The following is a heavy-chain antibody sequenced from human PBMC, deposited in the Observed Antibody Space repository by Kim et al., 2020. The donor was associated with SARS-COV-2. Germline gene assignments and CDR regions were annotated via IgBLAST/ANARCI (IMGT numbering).Heavy chain of an antibody. CDR3: AKDGPRGYDILSGYYNWLDY. CDR2: IGWNSGSI. Sequence: YAMHWVRQVPGKGLEWVSGIGWNSGSIGYADSVKGRFTISRDNAKNSLYLQMNSLRAEDTALYYCAKDGPRGYDILSGYYNWLDYWGQGTLAT. D-gene: IGHD3-9*01. J-gene: IGHJ4*02. V-gene: IGHV3-9*01. CDR1: YA.